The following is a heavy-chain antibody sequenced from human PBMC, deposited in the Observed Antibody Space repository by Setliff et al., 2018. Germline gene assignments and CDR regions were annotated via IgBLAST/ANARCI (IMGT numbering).Heavy chain of an antibody. D-gene: IGHD2-8*01. Sequence: GGSLRLSCAVSGFTFSDHYMDWVRQAPGKGLEWLGRSRDKPNRFTTEYAASVKGRFTISRDDSKSIAYLQMNSLKTEDTAVYYCTRFDCTSGVCYSDYWGQGSLVTVSS. V-gene: IGHV3-72*01. CDR2: SRDKPNRFTT. J-gene: IGHJ4*02. CDR3: TRFDCTSGVCYSDY. CDR1: GFTFSDHY.